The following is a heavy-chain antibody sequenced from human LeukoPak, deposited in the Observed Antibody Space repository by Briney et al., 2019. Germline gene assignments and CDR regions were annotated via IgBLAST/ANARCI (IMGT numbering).Heavy chain of an antibody. J-gene: IGHJ4*02. CDR1: GFTFSSYG. CDR2: MWHDGSRE. Sequence: PGGSLRLSCAASGFTFSSYGMHWVRQAPGKGLEWVAGMWHDGSREYYEDSVKGRFTISRDMSKNTLNLQMNSLRVEDTAMFYCARDLSFGSLDFGGQGTLVTVSS. CDR3: ARDLSFGSLDF. D-gene: IGHD1-26*01. V-gene: IGHV3-33*01.